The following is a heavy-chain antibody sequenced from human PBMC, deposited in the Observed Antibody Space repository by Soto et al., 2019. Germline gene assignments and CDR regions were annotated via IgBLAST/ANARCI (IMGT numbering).Heavy chain of an antibody. Sequence: QVQLQESGPGLVKPSQTLSLTCTVSGGSISSGNYYWSWIRQPPGKGLEWIGFISYSGSTYYSTSLKSRVTISVDTFKSQFSLNLSFVTAADTAVYYCATMGTPATGLYFFDYWGQGSRVTVSS. D-gene: IGHD2-15*01. CDR1: GGSISSGNYY. CDR2: ISYSGST. J-gene: IGHJ4*02. CDR3: ATMGTPATGLYFFDY. V-gene: IGHV4-30-4*01.